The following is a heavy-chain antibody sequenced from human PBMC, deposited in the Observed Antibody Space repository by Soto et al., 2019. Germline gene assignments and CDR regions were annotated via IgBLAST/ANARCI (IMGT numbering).Heavy chain of an antibody. Sequence: LKISCKGSGYSFTSYWIVWVRQMPGKGLEWMGIIYPGDSDTRYSPSFQGQVTISADKSISTAYLRWSSLKASDTAMFYCARGRSCSGGSCYPAAFDYWGQGTLVTVSS. CDR3: ARGRSCSGGSCYPAAFDY. J-gene: IGHJ4*02. CDR1: GYSFTSYW. CDR2: IYPGDSDT. V-gene: IGHV5-51*01. D-gene: IGHD2-15*01.